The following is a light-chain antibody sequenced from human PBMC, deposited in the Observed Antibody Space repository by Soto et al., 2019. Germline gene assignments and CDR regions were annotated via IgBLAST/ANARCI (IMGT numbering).Light chain of an antibody. V-gene: IGLV2-14*01. J-gene: IGLJ1*01. CDR2: GVT. Sequence: QSVLTQPASVSGSPGQSVTISCTGTSSDVGGYNYVSWYQQLPGEAPKLIIYGVTDRPSGVSNRFSGSKSGNTASLTVSGRQAEDEGDYYCSSYTATRTYVFGTGTKVTAL. CDR1: SSDVGGYNY. CDR3: SSYTATRTYV.